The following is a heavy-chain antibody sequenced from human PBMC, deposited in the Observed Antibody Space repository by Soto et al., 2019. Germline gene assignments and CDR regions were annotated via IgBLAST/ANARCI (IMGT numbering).Heavy chain of an antibody. V-gene: IGHV3-13*01. J-gene: IGHJ4*02. CDR3: ARVFGGREGPFDY. D-gene: IGHD3-16*01. CDR1: GFSFRSYT. Sequence: EVQLVESGGGLVQPGGSLRLSCTASGFSFRSYTMHWVRQITDKGLEWVAAIGTAGDTFYQDSVKGRFTISREKAKNSLYLQMNSLRAEDTALYYCARVFGGREGPFDYWGRGTLVTVSS. CDR2: IGTAGDT.